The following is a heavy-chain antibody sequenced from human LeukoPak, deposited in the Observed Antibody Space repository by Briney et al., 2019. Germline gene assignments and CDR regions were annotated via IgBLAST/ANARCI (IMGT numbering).Heavy chain of an antibody. CDR1: GGTLSSYA. CDR3: AREEAGGTFDY. Sequence: GASVKVSCKTSGGTLSSYAISWVRQAPGQGLEWMGGVIPIFGTANYAQKFQGRVTMTRDTSTSTVYMELSSLRSEDTAVYYCAREEAGGTFDYWGQGTLVTVSS. D-gene: IGHD3-16*01. J-gene: IGHJ4*02. V-gene: IGHV1-69*05. CDR2: VIPIFGTA.